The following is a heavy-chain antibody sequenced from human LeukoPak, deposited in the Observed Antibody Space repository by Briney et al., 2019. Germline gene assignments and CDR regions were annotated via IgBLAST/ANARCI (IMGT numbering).Heavy chain of an antibody. Sequence: SQTLSLTCAISGDSVSSNSSAWNWIRQSPSRGLEWLGRTYYRSKWYNDYAVSVKGRITINPDTSKNHFSLQLNSVIPEDTAIYYCARIGYSYGGPWGQGTLVTVSS. CDR1: GDSVSSNSSA. V-gene: IGHV6-1*01. D-gene: IGHD5-18*01. J-gene: IGHJ5*02. CDR3: ARIGYSYGGP. CDR2: TYYRSKWYN.